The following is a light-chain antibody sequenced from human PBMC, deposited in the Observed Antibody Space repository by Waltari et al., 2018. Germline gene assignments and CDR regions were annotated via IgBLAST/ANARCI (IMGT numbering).Light chain of an antibody. CDR1: QSVFNY. Sequence: EIVLTQSPATLSLSAGERATLTCRASQSVFNYLAWYQQKPGQAPRLLIYDTPNRATGIPARFSGSGSGTYFTLTISNLEAEDFALYFCQQGSVLPLTFGGGTKVDIK. CDR3: QQGSVLPLT. J-gene: IGKJ4*01. V-gene: IGKV3-11*01. CDR2: DTP.